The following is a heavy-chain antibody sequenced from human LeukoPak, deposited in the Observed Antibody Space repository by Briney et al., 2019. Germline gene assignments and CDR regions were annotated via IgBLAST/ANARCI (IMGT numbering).Heavy chain of an antibody. CDR3: ARDTQVVPAAMFLVYNWFDP. V-gene: IGHV4-61*02. CDR1: GVYITNGLYF. Sequence: PSQTLSLTCTVSGVYITNGLYFWNWIRQPAGKGLEWIGRIYSNGNTNYNPSLKSRVTISQDRTRNQFSLKLSSVTAADTAVYYCARDTQVVPAAMFLVYNWFDPWGQGTLVTVSS. J-gene: IGHJ5*02. CDR2: IYSNGNT. D-gene: IGHD2-2*01.